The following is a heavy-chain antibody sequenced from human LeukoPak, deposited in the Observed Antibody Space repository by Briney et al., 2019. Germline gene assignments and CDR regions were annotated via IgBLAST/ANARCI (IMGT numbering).Heavy chain of an antibody. Sequence: GGSLRLSCAASGFTFSSYAMSWVRQAPGKGLEWVSAISGSGGSTYYADSVKGRFSISRDNSKNTLYLQMNSLRAEDTAVYYCAKDQIVVVPAAMGFDYWGQGTLVTVSS. J-gene: IGHJ4*02. D-gene: IGHD2-2*01. CDR1: GFTFSSYA. V-gene: IGHV3-23*01. CDR3: AKDQIVVVPAAMGFDY. CDR2: ISGSGGST.